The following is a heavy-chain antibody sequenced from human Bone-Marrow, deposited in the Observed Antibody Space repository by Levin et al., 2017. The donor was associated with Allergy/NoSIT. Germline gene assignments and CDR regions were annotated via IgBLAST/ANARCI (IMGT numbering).Heavy chain of an antibody. D-gene: IGHD3-22*01. Sequence: GESLKISCAASGFSFSNYAMHWVRQAPGKGLEWVAVISYDGSDKYYADSVKGRFTISRDNSKNTLYLQMNSLRAEDTAVYYCASLMYYYDSSRYNLDYYYGMDVWGQGTTVTVSS. CDR2: ISYDGSDK. V-gene: IGHV3-30*04. CDR3: ASLMYYYDSSRYNLDYYYGMDV. J-gene: IGHJ6*02. CDR1: GFSFSNYA.